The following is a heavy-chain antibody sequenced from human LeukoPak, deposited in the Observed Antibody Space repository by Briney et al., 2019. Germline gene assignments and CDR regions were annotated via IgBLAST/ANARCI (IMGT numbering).Heavy chain of an antibody. Sequence: GGSLRLSCAASGFIFSSYWMHWVRQAPGKGLVWVARIKSDGSSTNYADSVKGRFTISRDNSKNTLYLQMNSLRAEDTAVYYCAKDLAYCGGDCYWDWFDPWGQGTLVTVSS. J-gene: IGHJ5*02. V-gene: IGHV3-74*01. CDR3: AKDLAYCGGDCYWDWFDP. CDR1: GFIFSSYW. D-gene: IGHD2-21*02. CDR2: IKSDGSST.